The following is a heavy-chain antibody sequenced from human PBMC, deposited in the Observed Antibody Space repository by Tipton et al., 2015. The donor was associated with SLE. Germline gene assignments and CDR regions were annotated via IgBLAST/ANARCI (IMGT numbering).Heavy chain of an antibody. CDR2: IYTSGST. J-gene: IGHJ5*02. CDR3: ARAPVVAATGDWFDP. D-gene: IGHD2-15*01. Sequence: TLSLTCTVSGGSISSGSYYWSWIQQPAGKGLEWIGYIYTSGSTNYNPSLKSRVTISVDTSKNQFSLKLSSVTAADTAVYYCARAPVVAATGDWFDPWGQGTLVTVSS. CDR1: GGSISSGSYY. V-gene: IGHV4-61*09.